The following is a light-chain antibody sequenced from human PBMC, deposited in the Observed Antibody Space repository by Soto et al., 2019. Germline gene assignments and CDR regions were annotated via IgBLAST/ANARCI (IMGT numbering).Light chain of an antibody. V-gene: IGKV1-5*03. CDR2: KAS. CDR1: QSISNW. Sequence: DIQMTQSPSTLSASVGDRVTITCRASQSISNWLAWYQQKPGKAPKLLIYKASSIESGVPSRFSGSGSGTEFTLTICSLQPDDFATDYCQQYNSYSRRTFGQGTKVEIK. J-gene: IGKJ1*01. CDR3: QQYNSYSRRT.